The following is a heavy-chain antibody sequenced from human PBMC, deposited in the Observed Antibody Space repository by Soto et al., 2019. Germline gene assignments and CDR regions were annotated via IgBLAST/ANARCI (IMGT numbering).Heavy chain of an antibody. Sequence: QVQLVESGGGVVQPGRSLRLSCAASGFTFSSYGMHWVRQAPGKGLEWVAVIWYDGSNKYYADSVKGRFTISRDNSKNTLYLKMNSLRAEDTAVYYCARDLGYSGYDKRYYYYGMDVWGQGTTVTVSS. CDR2: IWYDGSNK. CDR1: GFTFSSYG. V-gene: IGHV3-33*01. J-gene: IGHJ6*02. CDR3: ARDLGYSGYDKRYYYYGMDV. D-gene: IGHD5-12*01.